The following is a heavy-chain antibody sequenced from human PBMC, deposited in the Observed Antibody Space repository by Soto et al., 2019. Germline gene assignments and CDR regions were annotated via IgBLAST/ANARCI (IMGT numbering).Heavy chain of an antibody. V-gene: IGHV3-66*01. CDR2: IYSGSST. J-gene: IGHJ4*02. CDR3: ARDYCPGGVCYTIFDY. Sequence: GGSLRLSCAASGFSVSSNYMSWVRQAPGKGLEWVSFIYSGSSTYYADSVKGRFTISRDNSKNTLYLQMNSLRAEDTAVYYCARDYCPGGVCYTIFDYGGQGT. CDR1: GFSVSSNY. D-gene: IGHD2-8*02.